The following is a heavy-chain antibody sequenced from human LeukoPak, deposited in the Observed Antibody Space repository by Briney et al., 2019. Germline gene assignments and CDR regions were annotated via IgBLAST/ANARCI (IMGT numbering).Heavy chain of an antibody. J-gene: IGHJ4*02. D-gene: IGHD2-15*01. Sequence: PSETLSLTCTVSGGSISSYYWSWIRQPPGKGLEWTGYIYYSGSTNYNPSLKSRVTISVDTSKNQFSLKLSSVTAADTAVYYCASVYCSGRNCHPYYFDYWGQGTLVTVSS. CDR1: GGSISSYY. CDR2: IYYSGST. V-gene: IGHV4-59*01. CDR3: ASVYCSGRNCHPYYFDY.